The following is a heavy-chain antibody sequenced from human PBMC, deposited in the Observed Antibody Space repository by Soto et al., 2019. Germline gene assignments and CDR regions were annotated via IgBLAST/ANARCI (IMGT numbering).Heavy chain of an antibody. D-gene: IGHD6-13*01. J-gene: IGHJ4*02. CDR3: ARDFTKSSSWPYYVDY. CDR2: ISAYSGST. V-gene: IGHV1-18*01. CDR1: GYTFTTYG. Sequence: QVQLVQSGAAVKKPGASVKVSCKASGYTFTTYGISWVRQAPGQGLEWMGWISAYSGSTKFAQKLQGRVTMTTDTPTTTAYMELRSLTADDTAVYYCARDFTKSSSWPYYVDYWGRGTLVTVSS.